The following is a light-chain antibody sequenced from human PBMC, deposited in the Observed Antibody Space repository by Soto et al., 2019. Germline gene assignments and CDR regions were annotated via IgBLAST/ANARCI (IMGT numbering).Light chain of an antibody. J-gene: IGKJ4*01. CDR1: QSVSSY. CDR3: QKRVNGPT. CDR2: DVS. V-gene: IGKV3-11*01. Sequence: EIVLTQSPATLSLSPGERATLSCRASQSVSSYLGWYQQKPGQAPRLLIYDVSKRATGIPARFSGSGSGTDFTLTISRLEPEDFAVYYCQKRVNGPTFGGGTKVETK.